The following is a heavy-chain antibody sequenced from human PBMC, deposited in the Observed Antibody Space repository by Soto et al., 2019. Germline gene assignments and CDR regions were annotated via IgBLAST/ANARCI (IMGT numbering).Heavy chain of an antibody. D-gene: IGHD3-9*01. J-gene: IGHJ4*02. CDR2: ISWDGEK. CDR3: AHRRGDLLTGHYCFDY. Sequence: QITLKESGPTLVKPTQTLTLTCTFSGFSLNTRGVGVGWIRQPPGKALEWLALISWDGEKRYSPSLKSRLTITKYTTENRVVLIMTNIDPGVAMTYFFAHRRGDLLTGHYCFDYWGQGTLVTVSS. V-gene: IGHV2-5*02. CDR1: GFSLNTRGVG.